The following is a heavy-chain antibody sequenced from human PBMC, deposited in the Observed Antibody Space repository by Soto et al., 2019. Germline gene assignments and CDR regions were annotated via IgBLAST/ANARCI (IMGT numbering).Heavy chain of an antibody. CDR3: ARGGLTRVTPGFDY. V-gene: IGHV4-31*03. D-gene: IGHD2-21*02. Sequence: KASETLSLTCTVSGGSFSSGGYYWSWIRQHPTKGLEWIGYIFYSGSTYYNPSLKSRVTISVDTSKNQFSLKLTSVTAADTAVYYCARGGLTRVTPGFDYWGQGTLVTVSS. J-gene: IGHJ4*02. CDR1: GGSFSSGGYY. CDR2: IFYSGST.